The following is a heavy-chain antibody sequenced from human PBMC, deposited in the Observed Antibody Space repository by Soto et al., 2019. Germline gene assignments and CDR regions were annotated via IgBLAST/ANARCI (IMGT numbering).Heavy chain of an antibody. J-gene: IGHJ5*02. CDR2: IYHSGST. CDR3: ARDLREYDFWSGYYLTSGFDP. Sequence: ASETLSLTCAVSGGSISSGGYSWSWIRQPPGKGLEWIGYIYHSGSTYYNPSLKSRVTISVDRSKNQFSLRLSSVTAADTAVYYCARDLREYDFWSGYYLTSGFDPWGQGTLVTVSS. V-gene: IGHV4-30-2*01. D-gene: IGHD3-3*01. CDR1: GGSISSGGYS.